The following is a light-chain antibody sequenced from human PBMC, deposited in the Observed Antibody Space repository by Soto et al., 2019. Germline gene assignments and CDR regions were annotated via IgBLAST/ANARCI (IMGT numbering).Light chain of an antibody. CDR1: SSDVGRYNR. V-gene: IGLV2-18*02. Sequence: QSVLTQPPSVSGSPGQSVTMSCTGTSSDVGRYNRVSWYQQPPGTAPKLMIYEVSNRPSGVPDRFSGSKSGNTASLTISGVQAEDEADYYCTSYTTSSTLVFGGGTKLTVL. CDR2: EVS. J-gene: IGLJ2*01. CDR3: TSYTTSSTLV.